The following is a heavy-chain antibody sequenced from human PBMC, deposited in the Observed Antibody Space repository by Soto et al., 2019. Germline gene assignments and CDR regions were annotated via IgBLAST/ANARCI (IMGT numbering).Heavy chain of an antibody. J-gene: IGHJ5*02. CDR1: GGSLSPYY. D-gene: IGHD2-2*01. Sequence: PSETLSLTCAVSGGSLSPYYWNWIRQPPGKKLEWIGYAYSLGRPNYNPSLKRRVTMSLDTSKNQFSLKLSSVTAADTAVYYCARAHLIWGVPAAIIWFDPWGQGTLVTVSS. CDR3: ARAHLIWGVPAAIIWFDP. V-gene: IGHV4-59*08. CDR2: AYSLGRP.